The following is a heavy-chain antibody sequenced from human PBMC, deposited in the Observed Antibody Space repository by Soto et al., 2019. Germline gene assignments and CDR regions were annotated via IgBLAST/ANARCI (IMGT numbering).Heavy chain of an antibody. CDR2: INHSGTT. V-gene: IGHV4-34*02. CDR1: GGPFSDYY. J-gene: IGHJ4*02. CDR3: ARGAWWRDFDY. Sequence: QVQLQQWGAGLLKPSETLSLTCAVYGGPFSDYYWTWIRQPPGKGLEWIGEINHSGTTKYKPSLTSRVTISVGMSKNQSSLRLSSVTAADTAVYCCARGAWWRDFDYWGQGTLVTVSS. D-gene: IGHD2-15*01.